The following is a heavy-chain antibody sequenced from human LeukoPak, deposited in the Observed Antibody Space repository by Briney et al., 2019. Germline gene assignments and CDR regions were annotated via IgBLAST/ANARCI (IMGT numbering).Heavy chain of an antibody. CDR3: ARGDCSSISCYTIDC. V-gene: IGHV3-30-3*01. D-gene: IGHD2-2*02. J-gene: IGHJ4*02. CDR1: GFTFSSYA. Sequence: GRSLRLSCAASGFTFSSYAMHRVRQAPGKGLEWVAVISYDGSNKYYADSVKGRFTISRDNSKNTLYLQMNSLRAEDTAVYYCARGDCSSISCYTIDCWGQGTLVTVSS. CDR2: ISYDGSNK.